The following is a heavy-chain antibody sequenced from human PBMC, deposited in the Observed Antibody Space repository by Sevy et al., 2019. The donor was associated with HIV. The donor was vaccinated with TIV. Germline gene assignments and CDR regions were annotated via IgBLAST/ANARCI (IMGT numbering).Heavy chain of an antibody. CDR2: ISYDGSNK. V-gene: IGHV3-30*04. J-gene: IGHJ6*02. D-gene: IGHD3-9*01. CDR3: ARDNKGFRYFDWLPPTGYYYYGMDV. Sequence: GGSLRLSCAASGFTFSSYAMHWVRQAPGKGLEWVAVISYDGSNKYYADSVKGRFTISRDNSKNTLYLQMNSLRAEDTAVYYCARDNKGFRYFDWLPPTGYYYYGMDVWGQGTTVTVSS. CDR1: GFTFSSYA.